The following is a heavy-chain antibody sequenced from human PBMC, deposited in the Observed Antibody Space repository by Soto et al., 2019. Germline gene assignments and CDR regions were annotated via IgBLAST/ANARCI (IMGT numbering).Heavy chain of an antibody. CDR2: INHSGST. CDR3: ARAPRLLPFYP. J-gene: IGHJ5*02. V-gene: IGHV4-34*01. Sequence: PSETLSLTCAVYGGSFSGYYWSWIRQPPGKGLEWIGEINHSGSTNYNPSLKSRVTISVDTSKNQFSLKLSSVTAADTAVYYCARAPRLLPFYPWGQGTLVTVSS. CDR1: GGSFSGYY. D-gene: IGHD6-25*01.